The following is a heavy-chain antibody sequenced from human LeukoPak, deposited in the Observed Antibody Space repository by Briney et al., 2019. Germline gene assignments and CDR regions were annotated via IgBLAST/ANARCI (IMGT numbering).Heavy chain of an antibody. Sequence: GGSLRLSCAASGFTFSSYGMPWVRQAPGKGLEWVAVIWYDGSNKYYADSVKGRFTISRDNSKNTLYLQMNSLRAEDTAVYYCARDGDFWSGLDYWGQGTLVTVSS. J-gene: IGHJ4*02. V-gene: IGHV3-33*01. D-gene: IGHD3-3*01. CDR3: ARDGDFWSGLDY. CDR2: IWYDGSNK. CDR1: GFTFSSYG.